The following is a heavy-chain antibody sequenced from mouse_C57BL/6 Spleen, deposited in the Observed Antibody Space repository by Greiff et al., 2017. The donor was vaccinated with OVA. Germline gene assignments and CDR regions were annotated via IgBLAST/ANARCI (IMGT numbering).Heavy chain of an antibody. J-gene: IGHJ2*01. CDR3: ARGPNYYGSSLDD. Sequence: QVQLQQSGPGLVQPSQSLSITCTVSGFSLTSYGVHWVRQSPGKGLEWLGVIWSGGSTDYNAAFISSLSIIKANSKSQVFLKMNSPQADDTDRYYCARGPNYYGSSLDDWGQGTTLTVAT. CDR2: IWSGGST. CDR1: GFSLTSYG. D-gene: IGHD1-1*01. V-gene: IGHV2-2*01.